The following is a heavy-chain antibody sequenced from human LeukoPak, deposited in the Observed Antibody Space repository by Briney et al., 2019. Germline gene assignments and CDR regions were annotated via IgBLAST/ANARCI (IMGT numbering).Heavy chain of an antibody. V-gene: IGHV3-21*01. CDR3: AKGDSSGYHNWFDP. J-gene: IGHJ5*02. Sequence: SGGSLRLSCAASGFTFSSYSMNWVRQAPGKGLEWVSSISSSSSYIYYADSVKGRFTISRDNAKNSLYLQMNSLRAEDTAVCYCAKGDSSGYHNWFDPWGQGTLVTVSS. CDR2: ISSSSSYI. D-gene: IGHD3-22*01. CDR1: GFTFSSYS.